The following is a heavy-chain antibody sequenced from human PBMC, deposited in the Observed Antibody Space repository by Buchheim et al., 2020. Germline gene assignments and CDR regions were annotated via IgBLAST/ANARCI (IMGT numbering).Heavy chain of an antibody. D-gene: IGHD6-13*01. CDR2: ISYDGSNK. J-gene: IGHJ4*02. Sequence: QVQLVESGGGVVQPGRSLRLSCAASGFTFSSYGMHWVRQAPGKGLEWVAVISYDGSNKYYADSVKGRFTISRDNSKTTLYLQMNSLRAEDTAVYYCAKEGGGSSSWFNFDYWGQGTL. V-gene: IGHV3-30*18. CDR3: AKEGGGSSSWFNFDY. CDR1: GFTFSSYG.